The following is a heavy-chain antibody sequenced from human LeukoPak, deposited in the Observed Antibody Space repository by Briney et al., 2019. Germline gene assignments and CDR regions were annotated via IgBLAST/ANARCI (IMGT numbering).Heavy chain of an antibody. Sequence: TGGSLRLSCAASGFTLSNYGMSWVRQAPGKGLEWVSVIYSSGNTYYADSVKGRFTISRDNSKNTLYLQMNSLRAEDTAVYYCARGYDSSGYYPKLWGQGTLVTVSS. V-gene: IGHV3-66*01. CDR1: GFTLSNYG. CDR2: IYSSGNT. CDR3: ARGYDSSGYYPKL. J-gene: IGHJ4*02. D-gene: IGHD3-22*01.